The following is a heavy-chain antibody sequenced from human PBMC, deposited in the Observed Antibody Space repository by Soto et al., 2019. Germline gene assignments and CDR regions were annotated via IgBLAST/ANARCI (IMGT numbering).Heavy chain of an antibody. CDR1: GLTFSTYA. D-gene: IGHD1-1*01. Sequence: EVHLLESGGDLVQPGGSLRLSCTASGLTFSTYAMSWVSQAPGKGLEWVSAIGGSGTGGRTYYADSVKGRFTISRDDSMNSVYLQLNGLRADDPAVYYCATSPGGLDGYNSDYYGMDVWGQGTTVTVSS. CDR2: IGGSGTGGRT. J-gene: IGHJ6*02. V-gene: IGHV3-23*01. CDR3: ATSPGGLDGYNSDYYGMDV.